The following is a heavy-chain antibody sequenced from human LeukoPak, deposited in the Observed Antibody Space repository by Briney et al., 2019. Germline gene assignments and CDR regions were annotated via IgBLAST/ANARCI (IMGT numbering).Heavy chain of an antibody. CDR2: IIPIFSTA. J-gene: IGHJ5*02. CDR3: ATLPYYGSSTSCYSRWGFDP. V-gene: IGHV1-69*05. D-gene: IGHD2-2*02. Sequence: ASVKVSCKASGGTFSSYAISWVRQAPGQGLEWMGGIIPIFSTANYAQKFQGRVTITTDESTSTAYMELSSLRSEDTAVYYCATLPYYGSSTSCYSRWGFDPWGQGTLVTVSS. CDR1: GGTFSSYA.